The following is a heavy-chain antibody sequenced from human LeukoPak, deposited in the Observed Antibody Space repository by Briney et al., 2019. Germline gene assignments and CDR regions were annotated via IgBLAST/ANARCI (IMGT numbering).Heavy chain of an antibody. CDR3: ARGEFGDYYYFYMDV. Sequence: GGSLRLSCAASGFSFSSYSMNWVRQAPGKGLEWVSSISSSSSYIYYADSVKGRFTISRDNAKNSLFLQMNSLRAEDTATYYCARGEFGDYYYFYMDVWGKGTTVTVSS. CDR1: GFSFSSYS. CDR2: ISSSSSYI. V-gene: IGHV3-21*01. D-gene: IGHD2/OR15-2a*01. J-gene: IGHJ6*03.